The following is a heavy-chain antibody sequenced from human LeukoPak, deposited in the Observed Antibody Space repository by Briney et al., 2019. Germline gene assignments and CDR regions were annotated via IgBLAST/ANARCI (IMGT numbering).Heavy chain of an antibody. CDR3: ARNTRSGNNWFDP. V-gene: IGHV1-2*02. CDR2: INPNSGGT. J-gene: IGHJ5*02. D-gene: IGHD6-19*01. Sequence: ASVKVSCKASGYTFTGYYMHWVRQAPGQGLEWMGWINPNSGGTNYAQKFQGRVTMTRDTSISTAYMELSRLRSDDKAVYYCARNTRSGNNWFDPWGQGTLVTVSS. CDR1: GYTFTGYY.